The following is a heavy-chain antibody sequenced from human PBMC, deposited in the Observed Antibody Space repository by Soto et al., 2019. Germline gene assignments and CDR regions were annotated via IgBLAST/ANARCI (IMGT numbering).Heavy chain of an antibody. CDR2: ISSSSSYI. Sequence: EVQLVESGGGLVKPGGSLRLSCAASGFTFSSYSMNWVRQAPGKGLEWVSSISSSSSYIYYADSVKGRFTISRDNAKNSLYLQMNSLRAEDTAVYYCASSEVVVVAAPCAFDIWGQGTMVTVSS. D-gene: IGHD2-15*01. CDR1: GFTFSSYS. V-gene: IGHV3-21*01. J-gene: IGHJ3*02. CDR3: ASSEVVVVAAPCAFDI.